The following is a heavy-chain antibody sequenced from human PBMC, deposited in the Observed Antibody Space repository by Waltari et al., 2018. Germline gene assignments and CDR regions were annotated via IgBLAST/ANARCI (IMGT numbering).Heavy chain of an antibody. V-gene: IGHV3-74*01. CDR1: GFTFSNYW. CDR2: SDTDGMTA. J-gene: IGHJ4*02. CDR3: GSDLTGVQDF. Sequence: EVQLVESGGGLVQPGGSLRLSCAASGFTFSNYWMHWVRQAPGKGLVWGSRSDTDGMTAGYEDSVKGRFIISRDNARNTLYLQMNSLRAEDTAIYYCGSDLTGVQDFWGPGTLVTVSS. D-gene: IGHD2-8*02.